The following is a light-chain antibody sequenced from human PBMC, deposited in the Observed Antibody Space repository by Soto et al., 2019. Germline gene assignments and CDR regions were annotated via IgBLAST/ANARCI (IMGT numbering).Light chain of an antibody. V-gene: IGKV1-5*01. Sequence: DIQMTQSPSTLSASVGDRVTITCRASQSISSGVTWYQQKPGKAPKLLIYDASSLESGVPSRFSGSRSGTEFTLTISSLQPDDFASYYCQHDYGDSEAFGQGTKVDIK. CDR1: QSISSG. CDR3: QHDYGDSEA. CDR2: DAS. J-gene: IGKJ1*01.